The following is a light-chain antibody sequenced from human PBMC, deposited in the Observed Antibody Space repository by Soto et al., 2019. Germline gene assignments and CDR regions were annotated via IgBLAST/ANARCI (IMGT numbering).Light chain of an antibody. CDR2: DVS. J-gene: IGLJ1*01. CDR1: SSDVGGYNY. Sequence: LTQPASVSGSPGQSITISCTGTSSDVGGYNYVSWYQHHPGKAPKLMIFDVSNRPSGVSNRFSGSKSGNTASLTISGLQPEDEADYYCSSYTTSNTRQRGFGTGTKVTVL. CDR3: SSYTTSNTRQRG. V-gene: IGLV2-14*03.